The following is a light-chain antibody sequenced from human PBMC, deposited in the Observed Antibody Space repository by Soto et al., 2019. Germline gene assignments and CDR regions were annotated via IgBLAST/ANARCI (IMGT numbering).Light chain of an antibody. CDR2: DVT. CDR1: SSDVGAYDY. CDR3: SSYTGGSTPYV. V-gene: IGLV2-14*03. J-gene: IGLJ1*01. Sequence: QSVLTQPASVSGSPGQSITISCTGTSSDVGAYDYVSWYQQYPGKAPKLMIYDVTDRPSGVSDRFLGSKSGNTASLTISGLQAEDEADYYCSSYTGGSTPYVFGTGTKLTVL.